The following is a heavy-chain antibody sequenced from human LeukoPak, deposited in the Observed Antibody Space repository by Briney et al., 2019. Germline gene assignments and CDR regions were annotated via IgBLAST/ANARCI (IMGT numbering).Heavy chain of an antibody. D-gene: IGHD3-16*01. Sequence: GRSLRLSCAASGFTFSSYGMHWVRQAPGKELEWVAVISYDRSNKYYADSVKGRFTISRDNSKNTLYLQMNSLRAEDTAVYYCAKGDKMLTWRRTYNRFDPWGQGTLVTVSS. CDR2: ISYDRSNK. V-gene: IGHV3-30*18. CDR3: AKGDKMLTWRRTYNRFDP. CDR1: GFTFSSYG. J-gene: IGHJ5*02.